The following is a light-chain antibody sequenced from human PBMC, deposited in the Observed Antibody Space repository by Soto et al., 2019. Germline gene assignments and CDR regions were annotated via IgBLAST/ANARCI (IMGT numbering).Light chain of an antibody. CDR2: DAS. V-gene: IGKV3D-15*01. CDR3: QQYNDWPLT. Sequence: EVMLTQSPATLSLSPGERATLSCRASQSVRTSLAWYQHKPGQAPRLVIYDASSRATGIPDRFSGSGSGTEFTLTISSLQSEDFALYYCQQYNDWPLTFGQGTRWIS. CDR1: QSVRTS. J-gene: IGKJ1*01.